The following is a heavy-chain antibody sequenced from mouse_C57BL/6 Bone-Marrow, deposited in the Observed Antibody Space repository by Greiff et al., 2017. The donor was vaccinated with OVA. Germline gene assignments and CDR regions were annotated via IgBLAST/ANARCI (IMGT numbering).Heavy chain of an antibody. J-gene: IGHJ3*01. CDR3: ARGLRFLPWFAY. CDR1: GYAFTNYL. Sequence: QVQLQQSGAELVRPGTSVKVSCKASGYAFTNYLIEWVKQRPGQGLEWIGVINPGSGGTNYNEKFKGKATLPADKSSSTAYMQLSSLTSEDSAVYFCARGLRFLPWFAYWGQGTLVTVSA. CDR2: INPGSGGT. D-gene: IGHD1-1*01. V-gene: IGHV1-54*01.